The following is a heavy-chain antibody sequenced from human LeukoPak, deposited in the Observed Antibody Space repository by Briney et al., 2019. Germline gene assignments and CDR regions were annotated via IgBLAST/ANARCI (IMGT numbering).Heavy chain of an antibody. J-gene: IGHJ1*01. CDR1: GYIFSIYA. CDR2: INTNTGNP. Sequence: ASVKVSCKASGYIFSIYAMIWVRQAPGQGLELMGWINTNTGNPTCAQGFTGRFVFSLDTSVSTAYLQISSLKAEDTAVYYCARDYTLTVGTTTYFQHWGQGTLVTVSS. D-gene: IGHD1-26*01. CDR3: ARDYTLTVGTTTYFQH. V-gene: IGHV7-4-1*02.